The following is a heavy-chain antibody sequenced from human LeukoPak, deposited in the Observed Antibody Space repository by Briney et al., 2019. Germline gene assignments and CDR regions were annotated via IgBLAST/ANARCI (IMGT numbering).Heavy chain of an antibody. J-gene: IGHJ6*03. Sequence: GGSLRLSCAASGFTFSSYGMSWVRQAPGKGLEWVSAISGSSGSTFYADSVKGRFTISRDNSKNTLYLQMNSLRAEDTAVYYCAKGSRPGYSYGPREYYYYMDVWGKGTTVTVSS. CDR1: GFTFSSYG. V-gene: IGHV3-23*01. D-gene: IGHD5-18*01. CDR2: ISGSSGST. CDR3: AKGSRPGYSYGPREYYYYMDV.